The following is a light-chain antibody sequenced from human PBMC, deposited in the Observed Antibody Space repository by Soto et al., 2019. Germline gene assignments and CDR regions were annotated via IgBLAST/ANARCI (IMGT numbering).Light chain of an antibody. CDR1: SSDVGRYNF. V-gene: IGLV2-14*01. CDR2: DVS. J-gene: IGLJ3*02. CDR3: SSYTSSSTRV. Sequence: QSALTQPASVSGSPGQSITISCTGTSSDVGRYNFVSWYQQHPGKAPKLMIYDVSNRPSGVSDRFFGSKSGNTASLTISGLQAEDEADYYCSSYTSSSTRVFGGGTKLTVL.